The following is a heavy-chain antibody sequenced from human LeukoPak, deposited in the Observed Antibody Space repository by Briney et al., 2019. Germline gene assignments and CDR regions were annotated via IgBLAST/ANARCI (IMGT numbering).Heavy chain of an antibody. CDR1: GFTFSSYG. D-gene: IGHD3-22*01. CDR2: IWYDGSNK. V-gene: IGHV3-33*06. J-gene: IGHJ4*02. Sequence: GSLRLSCAASGFTFSSYGMHWVRQAPGKGLEWVAVIWYDGSNKYYADSVKGRFTISRDNSKNTLYLQMNSLRAEDTAVCYCAKDSGYDSTPFFIDYWGQGTLVTVSS. CDR3: AKDSGYDSTPFFIDY.